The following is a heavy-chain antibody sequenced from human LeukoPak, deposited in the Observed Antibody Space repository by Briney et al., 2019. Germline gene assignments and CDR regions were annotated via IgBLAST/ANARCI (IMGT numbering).Heavy chain of an antibody. D-gene: IGHD3-10*01. Sequence: GGSLRLSCAASGFSFSSYSMNWVRQAPGKGLEWVSSISSSGSYIYYADSVKGRFTISRDNAKNSLYLQMNSLRAEDTAVYYCARGGSGSYSSDYWGQGTLVTVSS. V-gene: IGHV3-21*01. CDR3: ARGGSGSYSSDY. J-gene: IGHJ4*02. CDR2: ISSSGSYI. CDR1: GFSFSSYS.